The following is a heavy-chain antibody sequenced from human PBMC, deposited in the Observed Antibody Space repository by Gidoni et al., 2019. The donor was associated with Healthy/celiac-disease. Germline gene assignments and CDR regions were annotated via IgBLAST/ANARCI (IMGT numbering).Heavy chain of an antibody. CDR2: ISSNGGST. D-gene: IGHD5-12*01. V-gene: IGHV3-64D*09. CDR3: VKVPYSGYEDSGY. J-gene: IGHJ4*02. Sequence: EVQLVESGGGLVQPGGSLRLSCSASGFTFSSYAMHWVRQAPGKGLEYVSAISSNGGSTYYADSVKGRFTISRDNSKNTLYLQMSSLRAEDTAVYYCVKVPYSGYEDSGYWGQGTLVTVSS. CDR1: GFTFSSYA.